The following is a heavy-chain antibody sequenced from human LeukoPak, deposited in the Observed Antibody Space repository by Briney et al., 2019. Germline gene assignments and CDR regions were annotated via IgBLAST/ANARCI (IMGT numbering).Heavy chain of an antibody. J-gene: IGHJ4*02. D-gene: IGHD6-19*01. CDR2: ISSSSSYI. Sequence: GGSLRLSCAASRFTFSSYKVNWIRQAPGKGLEWVSSISSSSSYIYYADSVKGRFTISRDNARNSLYLQMNSLRAEDTAVYYCARESGSGEFDYWGQGTLVTVSS. V-gene: IGHV3-21*01. CDR1: RFTFSSYK. CDR3: ARESGSGEFDY.